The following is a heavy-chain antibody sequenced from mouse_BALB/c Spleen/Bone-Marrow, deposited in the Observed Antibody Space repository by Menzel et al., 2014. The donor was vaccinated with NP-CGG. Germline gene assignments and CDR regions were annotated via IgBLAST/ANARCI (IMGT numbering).Heavy chain of an antibody. J-gene: IGHJ3*01. Sequence: VQLQQSGAELMKPGASVKISCKATGYTFSSYWIEWVKQRPGHGLEWIGEILPGSGSTDYNEKFKGKATFTADTSSNSAYMQLSSLTSEDSAVYFCARGGYYDSSLFAYWGQGTLVTVSA. CDR3: ARGGYYDSSLFAY. CDR2: ILPGSGST. V-gene: IGHV1-9*01. D-gene: IGHD1-1*01. CDR1: GYTFSSYW.